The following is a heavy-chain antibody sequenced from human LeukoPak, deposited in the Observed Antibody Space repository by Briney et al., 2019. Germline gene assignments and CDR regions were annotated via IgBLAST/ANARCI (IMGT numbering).Heavy chain of an antibody. D-gene: IGHD6-19*01. Sequence: GGSLRLSCAASGFIVSSNHMTWVRQAPGKGLEWVSIMHSGGNTYYADSVKGRFTISRDSSKNTVYLQMNNLRADDTAVYYCARDAALYSSGWKDYWGQGTLVTVSS. CDR3: ARDAALYSSGWKDY. CDR1: GFIVSSNH. J-gene: IGHJ4*02. CDR2: MHSGGNT. V-gene: IGHV3-53*01.